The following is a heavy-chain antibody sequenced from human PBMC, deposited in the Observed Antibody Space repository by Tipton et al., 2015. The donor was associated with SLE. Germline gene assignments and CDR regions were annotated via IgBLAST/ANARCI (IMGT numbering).Heavy chain of an antibody. CDR2: IYHSGTT. D-gene: IGHD2-8*01. V-gene: IGHV4-38-2*02. CDR1: GYSINNGFY. Sequence: LRLSCTVSGYSINNGFYWGWIRQPPGKGLEWIGIIYHSGTTYYNPSLQSRVTISIDTSKNQFSLNVTSVTAADTAVYYCARADPSWVSFDYWGQGTLVTVSS. CDR3: ARADPSWVSFDY. J-gene: IGHJ4*02.